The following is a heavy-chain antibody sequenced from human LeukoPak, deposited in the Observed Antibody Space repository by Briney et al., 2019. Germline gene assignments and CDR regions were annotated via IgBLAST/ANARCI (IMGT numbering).Heavy chain of an antibody. CDR1: GYSITELS. CDR3: ATGTHYDLLPY. CDR2: FDPGSGET. Sequence: PGASVKVSCKVSGYSITELSTHWVRQAPGKGLEWMGGFDPGSGETIYEQKFQGRVTMTEDTSTDTAYMELSSLRSEDTALYYCATGTHYDLLPYWGQGTLVTVSS. V-gene: IGHV1-24*01. D-gene: IGHD3-9*01. J-gene: IGHJ4*02.